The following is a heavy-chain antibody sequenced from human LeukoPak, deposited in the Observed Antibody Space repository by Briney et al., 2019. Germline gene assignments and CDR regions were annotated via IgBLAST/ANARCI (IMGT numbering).Heavy chain of an antibody. CDR1: GYTFTGYY. CDR3: ARDIGSSWSDFDY. J-gene: IGHJ4*02. D-gene: IGHD6-13*01. CDR2: INLNSGGT. Sequence: ASVRVSCKASGYTFTGYYMHWVRQAPGQGLEWMGWINLNSGGTNYAQKFQGRVTMTRDTSISTAYMELSRLRSDDTAVYYCARDIGSSWSDFDYWGQGTLVTVSS. V-gene: IGHV1-2*02.